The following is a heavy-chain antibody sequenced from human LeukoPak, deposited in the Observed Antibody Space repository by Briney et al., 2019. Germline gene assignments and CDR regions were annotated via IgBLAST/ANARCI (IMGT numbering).Heavy chain of an antibody. Sequence: GGSLRLSCSASGFSFSSYAMHWIRQAPGKGLEYVSSISSKGGPTYYADSVKGRFTISRDNSKNTLYLQMSSLRTEDTAVYYCVKDRAVDYWGQGTLVTVSS. V-gene: IGHV3-64D*06. CDR3: VKDRAVDY. CDR2: ISSKGGPT. CDR1: GFSFSSYA. D-gene: IGHD3-10*01. J-gene: IGHJ4*02.